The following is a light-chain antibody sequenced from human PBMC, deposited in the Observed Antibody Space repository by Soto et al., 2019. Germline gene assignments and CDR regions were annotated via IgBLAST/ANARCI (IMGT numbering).Light chain of an antibody. CDR1: SSNIGANP. Sequence: QAVVTQPPSASGTPGQTVTISCSGSSSNIGANPINWYQQLPGTAPKLLIYNNDQRPSGVPDRFSASKSGTSASLAISGLQSEDEADYYCEAWDDSLYGAVLGGGTKLTVL. CDR3: EAWDDSLYGAV. CDR2: NND. V-gene: IGLV1-44*01. J-gene: IGLJ2*01.